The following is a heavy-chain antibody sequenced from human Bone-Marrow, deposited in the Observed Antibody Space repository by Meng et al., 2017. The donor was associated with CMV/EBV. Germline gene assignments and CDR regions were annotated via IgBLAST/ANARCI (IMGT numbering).Heavy chain of an antibody. V-gene: IGHV1-2*02. Sequence: ASVKVSCKASGYTFTSYDINWVRQATGQGLEWMGWINPNSGGTNYAQKFQGRVTMTRDTSISTAYMELSRLRSDDTAVYYCARGREVELNGYWGQGNLVNVSS. D-gene: IGHD1-7*01. J-gene: IGHJ4*02. CDR2: INPNSGGT. CDR1: GYTFTSYD. CDR3: ARGREVELNGY.